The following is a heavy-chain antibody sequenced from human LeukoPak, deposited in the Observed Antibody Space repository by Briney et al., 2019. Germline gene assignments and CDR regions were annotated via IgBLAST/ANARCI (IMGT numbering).Heavy chain of an antibody. Sequence: ASVKVSCKASGGTFSSYAISWVRQAPGQGLEWMGGIIPIFGTANYAQKFQGRVTITADESTSTAYMELSSLRSEDTAVYYCARGYYDSSGQIDYWGQGTLVTVSS. CDR3: ARGYYDSSGQIDY. J-gene: IGHJ4*02. CDR1: GGTFSSYA. D-gene: IGHD3-22*01. CDR2: IIPIFGTA. V-gene: IGHV1-69*13.